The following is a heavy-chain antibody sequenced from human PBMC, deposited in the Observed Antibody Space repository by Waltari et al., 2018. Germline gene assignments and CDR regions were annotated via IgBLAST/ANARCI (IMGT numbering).Heavy chain of an antibody. CDR3: ATSDYYDSSGPLGY. J-gene: IGHJ4*02. CDR2: FDPEDGET. D-gene: IGHD3-22*01. CDR1: GVTFSSYA. Sequence: QVQLVPSGAEVKKPGSSVKVSCKASGVTFSSYAIRWVRQAPGQGLEWMGGFDPEDGETIYAQKFQGRVTMTEDTSTDTAYMELSSLRSEDTAVYYCATSDYYDSSGPLGYWGQGTLVTVSS. V-gene: IGHV1-24*01.